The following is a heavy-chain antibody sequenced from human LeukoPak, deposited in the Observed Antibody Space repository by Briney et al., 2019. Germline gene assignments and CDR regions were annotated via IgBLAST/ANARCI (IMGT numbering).Heavy chain of an antibody. J-gene: IGHJ6*02. D-gene: IGHD4-11*01. V-gene: IGHV1-2*02. Sequence: GASVKVSCKASGYTFTGYYMHWVRQAPGQGLEWMGWINPNSGGTNYAQKFQGRVTMTRDTSISTAHMELSRLRSDDTAVYYCARVAARTTENTYYYYGMDVWGQGTTVTVSS. CDR3: ARVAARTTENTYYYYGMDV. CDR1: GYTFTGYY. CDR2: INPNSGGT.